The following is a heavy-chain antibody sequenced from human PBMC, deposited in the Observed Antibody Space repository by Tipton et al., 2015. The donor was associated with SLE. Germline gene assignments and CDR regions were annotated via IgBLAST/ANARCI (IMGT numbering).Heavy chain of an antibody. J-gene: IGHJ4*02. CDR3: ARGGGSYYDY. D-gene: IGHD1-26*01. V-gene: IGHV4-39*07. CDR1: GGSVSSSSKY. Sequence: TLSLTCTVSGGSVSSSSKYWAWIRQPPGKGLEWIGSIYYSGSTYYNPSLKSRVTISVDTSKNQFSLRLTSVTAADTAVYYCARGGGSYYDYWGQGTLVTVSS. CDR2: IYYSGST.